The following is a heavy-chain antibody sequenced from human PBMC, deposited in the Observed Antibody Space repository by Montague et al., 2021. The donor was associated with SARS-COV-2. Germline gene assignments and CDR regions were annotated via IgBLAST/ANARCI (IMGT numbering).Heavy chain of an antibody. CDR2: IDCDGDK. D-gene: IGHD7-27*01. CDR3: ARLSGVAPRCYYEGMDV. Sequence: PALVKPTQTLTLTCTFSGFSLRTAGTCVSWIRQPPGKAPQWLARIDCDGDKYYSSTLEPRVSISTDTAKTQVVLTMTNVDPMDTATYYCARLSGVAPRCYYEGMDVWGQGTAVTVSS. CDR1: GFSLRTAGTC. J-gene: IGHJ6*02. V-gene: IGHV2-70*11.